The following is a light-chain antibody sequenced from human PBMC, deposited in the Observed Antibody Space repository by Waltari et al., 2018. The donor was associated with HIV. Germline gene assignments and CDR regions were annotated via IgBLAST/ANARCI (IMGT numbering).Light chain of an antibody. CDR1: LSVNTW. CDR2: KSS. J-gene: IGKJ5*01. V-gene: IGKV1-5*03. Sequence: ILMTQSPSTLSAFVGDRVSITCRASLSVNTWLAWYQQKPGRPPKLLIYKSSILQVGVPTRFSGSGSGTKFTLTITSLQPDEFATYYCQQYDSDPSFGLGTRL. CDR3: QQYDSDPS.